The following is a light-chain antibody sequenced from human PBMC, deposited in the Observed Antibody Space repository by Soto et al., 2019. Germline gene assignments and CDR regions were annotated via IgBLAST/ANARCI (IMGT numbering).Light chain of an antibody. CDR3: AAWDDSLSGWV. V-gene: IGLV1-47*01. J-gene: IGLJ3*02. CDR1: TSNVETNY. Sequence: QSVLTQPPSASGTPGQTVTISCYGSTSNVETNYVYWYQQLPGTAPKLLIYRNNQRPSGVPDRFSASESGPSASLAISGLRSEDEADYYCAAWDDSLSGWVFGGGTKVTVL. CDR2: RNN.